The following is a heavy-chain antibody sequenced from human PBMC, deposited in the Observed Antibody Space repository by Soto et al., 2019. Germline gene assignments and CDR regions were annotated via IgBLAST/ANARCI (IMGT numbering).Heavy chain of an antibody. CDR2: INHSGST. D-gene: IGHD6-13*01. CDR1: GGSFSGYY. CDR3: ARGSSSWYYRWFDP. Sequence: SETLSLTCAVYGGSFSGYYWSWIRQPPGKGLEWIGEINHSGSTNYNPSLKSRVTISVDTSKNQFSLKLSSVTAADTAVYYCARGSSSWYYRWFDPWGQGTLVTVSS. J-gene: IGHJ5*02. V-gene: IGHV4-34*01.